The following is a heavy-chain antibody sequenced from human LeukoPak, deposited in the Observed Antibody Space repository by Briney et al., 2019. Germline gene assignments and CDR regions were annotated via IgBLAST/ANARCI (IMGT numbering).Heavy chain of an antibody. J-gene: IGHJ6*02. CDR2: ISYDGSNK. V-gene: IGHV3-30*03. Sequence: PGRSLGLSCAASGFTFSSYGMHWVRQAPGKGLEWVAVISYDGSNKYYADSVKGRFTISRDNSKNTLYLQMNSLRAEDTAVYYCASMDVWGQGTTVTVSS. CDR3: ASMDV. CDR1: GFTFSSYG.